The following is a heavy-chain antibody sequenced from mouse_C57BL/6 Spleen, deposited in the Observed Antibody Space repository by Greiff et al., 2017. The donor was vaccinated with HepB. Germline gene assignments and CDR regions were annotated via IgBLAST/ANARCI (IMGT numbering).Heavy chain of an antibody. Sequence: QSGPGLVKPSQSLSLTCSVTGYSITSGYYWNWIRQFPGNKLEWMGYISYDGSNNYNPSLKNRISITRDTSKNQFFLKLNSVTTEDTATYYCARDRLLPYAMDYWGQGTSVTVSS. D-gene: IGHD2-3*01. J-gene: IGHJ4*01. CDR2: ISYDGSN. CDR3: ARDRLLPYAMDY. V-gene: IGHV3-6*01. CDR1: GYSITSGYY.